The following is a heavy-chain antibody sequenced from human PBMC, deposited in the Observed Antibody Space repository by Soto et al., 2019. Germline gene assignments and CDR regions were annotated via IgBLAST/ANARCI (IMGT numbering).Heavy chain of an antibody. D-gene: IGHD2-2*01. CDR3: ARDADHQSNFDI. CDR1: GFTLSSSE. CDR2: ISTSGSTI. J-gene: IGHJ4*02. Sequence: GGSLRLSCAASGFTLSSSEMNWVRQAPGKGLEWVAYISTSGSTIYQADSVKGRFTISRDNAKNSVYLQMNSLRLEDTAVYYGARDADHQSNFDIWGLGTLVTVSS. V-gene: IGHV3-48*03.